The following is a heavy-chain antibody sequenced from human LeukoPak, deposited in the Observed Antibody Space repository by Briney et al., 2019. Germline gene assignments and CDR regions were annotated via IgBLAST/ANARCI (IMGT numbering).Heavy chain of an antibody. Sequence: GGSLRLSCAASGFTFSNYGIHWVRQAPGKGLEWVAFISHDGNTKYYADSVKGRFTISRDNSKNTLYLQMNSLRAEDTAVYYCAGITVAGLFDNWGQGTLVTVSP. V-gene: IGHV3-30*03. CDR2: ISHDGNTK. J-gene: IGHJ4*02. D-gene: IGHD6-19*01. CDR3: AGITVAGLFDN. CDR1: GFTFSNYG.